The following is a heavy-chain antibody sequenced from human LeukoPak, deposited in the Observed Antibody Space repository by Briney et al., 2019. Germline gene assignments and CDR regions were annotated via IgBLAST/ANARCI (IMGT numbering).Heavy chain of an antibody. D-gene: IGHD3-22*01. CDR1: GFTFSNAW. Sequence: GGSLRLSCATSGFTFSNAWMNWVRQAPGKGLEWVGRIRSKSDGGTIDYAAPVIGRFALSRGDSKNTLYLQMNRLQTEDTAVYYCATDFYDTTWGQGTLVTVSS. CDR2: IRSKSDGGTI. CDR3: ATDFYDTT. J-gene: IGHJ5*02. V-gene: IGHV3-15*07.